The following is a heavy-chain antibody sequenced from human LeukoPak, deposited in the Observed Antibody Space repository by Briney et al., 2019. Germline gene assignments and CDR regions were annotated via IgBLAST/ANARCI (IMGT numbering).Heavy chain of an antibody. J-gene: IGHJ4*02. CDR1: GYTFTSYG. CDR2: ISAYNGNT. D-gene: IGHD6-13*01. V-gene: IGHV1-18*01. CDR3: ASGGDSSSWYPLPLDY. Sequence: GASVKVSCKASGYTFTSYGISWVRQAPGQGLEWMGWISAYNGNTNYAQKLQGRVTMTTDTSTSTAYMELRSLRSDDTAVYYCASGGDSSSWYPLPLDYCGQGTLVTVSS.